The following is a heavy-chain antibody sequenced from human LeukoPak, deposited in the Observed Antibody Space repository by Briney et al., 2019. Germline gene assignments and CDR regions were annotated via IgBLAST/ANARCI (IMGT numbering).Heavy chain of an antibody. CDR3: ARDRSKVTIFGVVIISTYNWFDP. CDR2: ISPSGGST. V-gene: IGHV1-46*01. J-gene: IGHJ5*02. Sequence: ASVKVSCMAFGYTFTSNYMHWVRQAPGQGPEWMGVISPSGGSTTYAQKFQGRVTLPRDMSTSTDYLELSSLRSEDTAVYYCARDRSKVTIFGVVIISTYNWFDPWGQGTLVTVSS. CDR1: GYTFTSNY. D-gene: IGHD3-3*01.